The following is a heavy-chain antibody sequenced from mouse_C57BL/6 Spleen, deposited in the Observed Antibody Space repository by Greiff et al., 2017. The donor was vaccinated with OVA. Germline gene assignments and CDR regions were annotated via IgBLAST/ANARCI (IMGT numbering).Heavy chain of an antibody. V-gene: IGHV1-31*01. CDR2: IYPYNGVS. CDR3: ARSDYYGSSYGDYYAMDY. Sequence: VQLKESGPELVKPGASVKISCKASGYSFTGYYMHWVKQSHGNILDWIGYIYPYNGVSSYNQKFKGKATLTVDKSSSTAYMELRSLTSEDSAVYYCARSDYYGSSYGDYYAMDYWGQGTSVTVSS. D-gene: IGHD1-1*01. J-gene: IGHJ4*01. CDR1: GYSFTGYY.